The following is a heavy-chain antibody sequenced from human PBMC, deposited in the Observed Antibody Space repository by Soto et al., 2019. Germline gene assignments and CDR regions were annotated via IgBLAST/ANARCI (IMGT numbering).Heavy chain of an antibody. J-gene: IGHJ4*02. CDR3: AKISTGYSSSWSY. CDR2: ISGSGGST. CDR1: GFTFSNYA. Sequence: GGSLRLSCAASGFTFSNYAMSWVRQAPGKGLEWVSAISGSGGSTFYADSVKGRFTISRDNSKNTLYLQMNSLRAEDTAVYYCAKISTGYSSSWSYWGQGTLVTVSS. D-gene: IGHD6-13*01. V-gene: IGHV3-23*01.